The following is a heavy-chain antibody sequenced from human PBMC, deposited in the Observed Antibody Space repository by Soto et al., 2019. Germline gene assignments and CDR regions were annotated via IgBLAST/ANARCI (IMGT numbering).Heavy chain of an antibody. CDR1: GYTFTGYY. CDR2: INPNSGGT. CDR3: ARGWTRRKDYYYYYGMDV. Sequence: ASVKVSCKASGYTFTGYYMHWVRQAPGQGLEWMGWINPNSGGTNYAQKFQGRVTMTRDTSISTAYMELSSLRSEDTAVYYCARGWTRRKDYYYYYGMDVWGQGTTVTVSS. J-gene: IGHJ6*02. V-gene: IGHV1-2*02. D-gene: IGHD2-15*01.